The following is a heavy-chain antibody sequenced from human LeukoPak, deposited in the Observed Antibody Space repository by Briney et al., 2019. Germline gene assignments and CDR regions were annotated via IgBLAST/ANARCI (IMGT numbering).Heavy chain of an antibody. Sequence: ASVKVSCKASGYTFTSYPISWVRQAPGQGLEWMGWITTYNGNTNYAQKFQGRVTMTTDTSISTAYMELSSLRSDDTAAYYCARDQVGPIKAEFDYWGQGTLVTVSS. J-gene: IGHJ4*02. V-gene: IGHV1-18*01. CDR1: GYTFTSYP. CDR2: ITTYNGNT. CDR3: ARDQVGPIKAEFDY. D-gene: IGHD1-26*01.